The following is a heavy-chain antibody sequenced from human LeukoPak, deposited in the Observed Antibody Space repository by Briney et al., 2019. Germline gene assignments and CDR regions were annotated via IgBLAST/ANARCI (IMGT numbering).Heavy chain of an antibody. CDR3: ARDLMEAFDY. Sequence: PSETLSRTYTVSGCSNSSYEWSWIRQPAAMGLEWIGRIYTSGRTNYNPSLKSRVTISADKSKKQFSLKLSSVTAADTAVYYCARDLMEAFDYWGQGTLVTVSS. CDR1: GCSNSSYE. D-gene: IGHD2-8*01. V-gene: IGHV4-4*07. CDR2: IYTSGRT. J-gene: IGHJ4*02.